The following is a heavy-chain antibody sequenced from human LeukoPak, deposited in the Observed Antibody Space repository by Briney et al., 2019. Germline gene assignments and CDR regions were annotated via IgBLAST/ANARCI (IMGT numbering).Heavy chain of an antibody. V-gene: IGHV3-30*14. D-gene: IGHD4-17*01. J-gene: IGHJ3*02. CDR1: GFTFSSYA. Sequence: GGSLRLSCAASGFTFSSYAMHWVRQAPGKGLEWVAVISYDGSNKYYADSVKGRFTISRDNSKNTLYLQMNSLRAEDTAVYYCASITTVTKGTDAFDIWGQGTMVTVSS. CDR2: ISYDGSNK. CDR3: ASITTVTKGTDAFDI.